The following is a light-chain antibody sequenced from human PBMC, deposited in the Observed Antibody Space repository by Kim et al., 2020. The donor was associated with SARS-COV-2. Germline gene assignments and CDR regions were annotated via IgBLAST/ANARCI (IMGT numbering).Light chain of an antibody. CDR1: SSDVGGYKY. CDR3: SSYRSSSTYV. Sequence: GQSITISCTGTSSDVGGYKYVSWYQQYPGKAPKLMIYDVSSRPSGVSNRFSGSKSGNTASLTISGLQAEYEADYYCSSYRSSSTYVFGTGTKVTVL. CDR2: DVS. V-gene: IGLV2-14*03. J-gene: IGLJ1*01.